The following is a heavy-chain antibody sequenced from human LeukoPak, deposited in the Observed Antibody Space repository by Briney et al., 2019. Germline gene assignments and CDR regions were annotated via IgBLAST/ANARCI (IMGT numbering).Heavy chain of an antibody. CDR1: GFTFSSYE. D-gene: IGHD1-26*01. Sequence: GGSLRLSCAASGFTFSSYEMSWVRQVPGKGLEWMANINEDGSEKNYVDSVKGRFTISRDNAKNLVYLQLNSLRAEDTAVYYCARDKVVGASRFEYWGQGTQVMVSS. CDR2: INEDGSEK. V-gene: IGHV3-7*01. J-gene: IGHJ4*02. CDR3: ARDKVVGASRFEY.